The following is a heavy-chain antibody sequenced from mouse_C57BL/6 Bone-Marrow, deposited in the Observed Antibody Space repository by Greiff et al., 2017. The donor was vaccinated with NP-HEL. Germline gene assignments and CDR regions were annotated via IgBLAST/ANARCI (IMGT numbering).Heavy chain of an antibody. CDR1: GYTFTSYW. J-gene: IGHJ4*01. CDR3: ARALLTTGYAMDY. CDR2: INPSSGYT. D-gene: IGHD1-1*01. Sequence: QVQLQQSGAELAKPGASVKLSCKASGYTFTSYWMHWVKQRPGQGLEWIGYINPSSGYTKYNQKFKDKATLTADKSSSTAYMQLSSLTYEDSAVYYCARALLTTGYAMDYWGQGTSVTVSS. V-gene: IGHV1-7*01.